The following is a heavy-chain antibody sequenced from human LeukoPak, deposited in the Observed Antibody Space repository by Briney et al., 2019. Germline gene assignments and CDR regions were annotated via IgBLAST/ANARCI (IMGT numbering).Heavy chain of an antibody. CDR3: ARDLDWILFDY. Sequence: GGSLRLSCAASGFTFSTYWMHWVRQAPGKGLVWVARIRPEGTTTAYADSVKGGFTISRDNAKNTLFLQMNSLSAEDTAVYYCARDLDWILFDYWGQGTLVTVSS. V-gene: IGHV3-74*03. J-gene: IGHJ4*02. CDR1: GFTFSTYW. CDR2: IRPEGTTT. D-gene: IGHD3-9*01.